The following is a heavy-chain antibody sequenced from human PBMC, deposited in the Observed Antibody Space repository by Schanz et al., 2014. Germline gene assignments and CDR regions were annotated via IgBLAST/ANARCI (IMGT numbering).Heavy chain of an antibody. V-gene: IGHV1-18*01. CDR1: GYTFTSYG. CDR2: ISAYNGNT. CDR3: ARALKGKVAIVGVIAAQNYYYMDV. Sequence: QVQLVQSGAEVKKPGASVRVSCKASGYTFTSYGISWVRQAPGQGLEWMGWISAYNGNTKYPQKLQGRVTMTTDTSTSTAYLDLSRLRSEDTGVYYCARALKGKVAIVGVIAAQNYYYMDVWGKGTTVTVSS. J-gene: IGHJ6*03. D-gene: IGHD2-21*01.